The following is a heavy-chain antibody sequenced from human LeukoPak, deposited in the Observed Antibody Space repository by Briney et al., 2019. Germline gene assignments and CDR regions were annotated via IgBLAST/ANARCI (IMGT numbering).Heavy chain of an antibody. Sequence: GGSLRLSCSASGFTFSSYAMHWVRQAPGPGQEYVSAISSNGGSTYYADSVKGRFTISRDNSKNTLYLQMSSLRAEDTAVYYCVKAGMVGSRYYFDYWGQGTLVTVSS. J-gene: IGHJ4*02. D-gene: IGHD2-8*01. CDR3: VKAGMVGSRYYFDY. V-gene: IGHV3-64D*06. CDR2: ISSNGGST. CDR1: GFTFSSYA.